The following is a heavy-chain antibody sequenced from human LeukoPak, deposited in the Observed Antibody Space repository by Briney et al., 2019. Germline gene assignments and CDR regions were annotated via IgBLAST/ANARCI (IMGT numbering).Heavy chain of an antibody. J-gene: IGHJ4*02. D-gene: IGHD3-9*01. V-gene: IGHV4-59*08. CDR2: IYYSGST. Sequence: SETLSLTCTVSGGSISSYYWSWIRQPPGKGLEWIGYIYYSGSTNYNSSFKSRVIISIDTSKNQFSLKLSSVTAADTAVYYCARLDVLRYFDWLGIDYWGQGTLVTVSS. CDR1: GGSISSYY. CDR3: ARLDVLRYFDWLGIDY.